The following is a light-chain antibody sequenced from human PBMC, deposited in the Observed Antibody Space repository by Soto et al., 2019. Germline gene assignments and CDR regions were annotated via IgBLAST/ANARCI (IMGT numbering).Light chain of an antibody. V-gene: IGKV3-20*01. CDR3: QQYGSSGT. CDR1: QSVSSN. Sequence: EIVMTQSPAALSVSPGERATLSCRASQSVSSNLAWYQQKRGQAPRLLIYGASNRATGIPDRFSGSGSGTDFTLTISRLEPEDFAVYYCQQYGSSGTLGQGTKVDI. CDR2: GAS. J-gene: IGKJ1*01.